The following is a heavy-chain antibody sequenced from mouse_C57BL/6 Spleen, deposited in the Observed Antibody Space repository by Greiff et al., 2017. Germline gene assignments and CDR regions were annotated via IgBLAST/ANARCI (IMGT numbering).Heavy chain of an antibody. CDR1: GYTFTSYW. Sequence: VQLQQSGAELVKPGASVKLSCKASGYTFTSYWMHWVKQRPGQGLEWIGMIYPNSGSTNYNEKFKSKATLTVNKSSSTAYMQLSSLTSEDSAVYYCARPAVGHFDYWGQGTTLTVSS. J-gene: IGHJ2*01. V-gene: IGHV1-64*01. CDR3: ARPAVGHFDY. D-gene: IGHD1-1*01. CDR2: IYPNSGST.